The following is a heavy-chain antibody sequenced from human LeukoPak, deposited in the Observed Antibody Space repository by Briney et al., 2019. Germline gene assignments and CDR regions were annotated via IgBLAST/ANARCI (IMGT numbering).Heavy chain of an antibody. CDR2: MNPNSGNT. J-gene: IGHJ5*02. CDR1: GYTFTTYG. V-gene: IGHV1-8*01. CDR3: ARGRGSGHKENWFDP. Sequence: ASVKVSCKASGYTFTTYGINWVRQATGQGLEWMGWMNPNSGNTGYTQKFQGRVTMTRNTSISTAYMELSSLRSEDTAAYYCARGRGSGHKENWFDPWGQGTLVTVSS. D-gene: IGHD6-19*01.